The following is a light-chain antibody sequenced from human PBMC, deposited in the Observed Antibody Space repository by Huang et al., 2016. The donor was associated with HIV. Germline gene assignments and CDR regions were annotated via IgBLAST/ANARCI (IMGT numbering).Light chain of an antibody. J-gene: IGKJ4*01. CDR3: QQRGNWQLT. CDR2: DAS. V-gene: IGKV3-11*01. CDR1: QGLANY. Sequence: EIVLTQSPATLSLSPGERATLSCRASQGLANYLAWYQQKPGQPPRSLIYDASNRATGIPARFSGSGSGTDFTLTSSSLEPEDFAVYYCQQRGNWQLTFGGGTKVEIK.